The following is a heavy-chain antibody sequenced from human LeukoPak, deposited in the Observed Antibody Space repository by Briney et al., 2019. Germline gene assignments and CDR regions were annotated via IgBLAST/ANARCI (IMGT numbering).Heavy chain of an antibody. CDR2: IRYDGSNK. CDR3: AKDRAVLRLLGWTTTHYYYYMDV. J-gene: IGHJ6*03. CDR1: GFTFSSYG. Sequence: GGSLRLSCAASGFTFSSYGMHWVRQAPGKGLEGVAFIRYDGSNKYYADSVKGRFTISRDNSKNTLYLQMNSLRAEDTAVYYCAKDRAVLRLLGWTTTHYYYYMDVWGKGTTVTVSS. D-gene: IGHD3-3*01. V-gene: IGHV3-30*02.